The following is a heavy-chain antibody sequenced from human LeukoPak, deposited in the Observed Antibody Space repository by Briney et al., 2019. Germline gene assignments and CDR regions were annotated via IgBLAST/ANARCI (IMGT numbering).Heavy chain of an antibody. CDR1: GYTFTNYA. CDR3: ARVDSGSYYETSDY. V-gene: IGHV7-4-1*02. J-gene: IGHJ4*02. CDR2: INTNTGIP. Sequence: ASVKVSCKASGYTFTNYAMNWVRQAPGQGLEWMGWINTNTGIPTFAQGFTGRFGFSLDTSASTAYLEISSLKAEDTAVYYCARVDSGSYYETSDYWGQGTLVTVSS. D-gene: IGHD1-26*01.